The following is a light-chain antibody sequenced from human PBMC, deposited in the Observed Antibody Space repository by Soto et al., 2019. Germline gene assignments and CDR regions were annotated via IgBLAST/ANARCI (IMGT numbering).Light chain of an antibody. Sequence: EIVLTQSPGTLSLSPGERATLSCRASQSVGSSYLAWYQQKPGQAPRLLIYGASSGATGIPDRFSGSGSGTDFTLTISSLEPEDFALYYCQHYGSSPLTFGGGTKVEIK. CDR3: QHYGSSPLT. J-gene: IGKJ4*01. V-gene: IGKV3-20*01. CDR2: GAS. CDR1: QSVGSSY.